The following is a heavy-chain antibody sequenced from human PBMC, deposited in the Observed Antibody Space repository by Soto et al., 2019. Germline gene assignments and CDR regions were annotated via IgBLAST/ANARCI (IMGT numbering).Heavy chain of an antibody. Sequence: EVQLVETGGGLIQPGGSLRLSCAASGFTVTSNYMSWVRQAPGKGLEWVSVIYSGGSTYYADSVKGRFTFSRDSSKNTLYLHMNSLRAEDTAVYYCARDKADGANFIYGMDVWGQGTTVTVSS. D-gene: IGHD6-25*01. CDR3: ARDKADGANFIYGMDV. CDR1: GFTVTSNY. J-gene: IGHJ6*02. V-gene: IGHV3-53*02. CDR2: IYSGGST.